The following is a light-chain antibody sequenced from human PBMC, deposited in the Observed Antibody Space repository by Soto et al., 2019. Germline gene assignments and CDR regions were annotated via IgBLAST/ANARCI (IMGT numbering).Light chain of an antibody. V-gene: IGLV3-25*03. CDR2: KDF. J-gene: IGLJ2*01. CDR3: QSADTSGTNVI. Sequence: SYELTQPPSVSVSPGQAATITCSGDALPKQYAYWYQQKPGQAPILLIYKDFQRTSGIPERFSASSSGTTVSLTISGVQAGDEADYYCQSADTSGTNVIFGGVTKLTV. CDR1: ALPKQY.